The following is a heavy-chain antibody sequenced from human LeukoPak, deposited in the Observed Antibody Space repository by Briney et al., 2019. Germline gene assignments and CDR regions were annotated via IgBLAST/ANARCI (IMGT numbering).Heavy chain of an antibody. CDR2: MNPDSGNT. J-gene: IGHJ5*02. CDR3: AREDYYDSGSFDP. CDR1: GHTFTSYD. D-gene: IGHD3-22*01. V-gene: IGHV1-8*02. Sequence: ASVKVSCKASGHTFTSYDINWVRQATGQGLEWMGWMNPDSGNTAYAQKFQGRVTMTRNTSISTAYMELSSLRSEDTAVYYCAREDYYDSGSFDPWGQGTLVTVSS.